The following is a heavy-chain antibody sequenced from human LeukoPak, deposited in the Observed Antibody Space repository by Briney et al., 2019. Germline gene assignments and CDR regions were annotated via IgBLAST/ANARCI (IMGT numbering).Heavy chain of an antibody. CDR1: GFTFSSYA. J-gene: IGHJ6*02. V-gene: IGHV4-34*01. CDR2: INHSGST. D-gene: IGHD4-23*01. CDR3: ARGLRPYGGNSPLYYYYYYGMDV. Sequence: GSLRLSCAASGFTFSSYAMSWFRQPPGKGREWIGEINHSGSTNYNPSLKSRVTISVDTSKNQFSLKLSSVTAADTAVYYCARGLRPYGGNSPLYYYYYYGMDVWGQGTTVTVSS.